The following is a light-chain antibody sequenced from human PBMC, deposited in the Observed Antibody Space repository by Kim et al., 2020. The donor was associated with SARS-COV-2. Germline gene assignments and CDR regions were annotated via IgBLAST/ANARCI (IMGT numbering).Light chain of an antibody. V-gene: IGLV1-51*01. CDR1: TSNVGNNY. CDR3: GTWDSSLSAVV. CDR2: DNN. J-gene: IGLJ2*01. Sequence: GQKVTISCSGSTSNVGNNYVSWYQQLPGTAPKLLMYDNNKRPSGIPDRFSGSKSSTAATLGITGLQTGDEADYYCGTWDSSLSAVVFGGGTQLTVL.